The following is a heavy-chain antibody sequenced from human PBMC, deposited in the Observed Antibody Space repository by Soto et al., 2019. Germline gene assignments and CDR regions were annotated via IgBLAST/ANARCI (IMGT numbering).Heavy chain of an antibody. CDR1: GGSISSSSYY. CDR3: ARLRSRRSWYYFDY. D-gene: IGHD6-13*01. J-gene: IGHJ4*02. CDR2: IYYSGST. Sequence: SETLSLTCTVSGGSISSSSYYWGWIRQPPGKGLEWIGSIYYSGSTYYNPSLKSRVTISVDTSKNQFSLKLSSVTAADTAVYYCARLRSRRSWYYFDYWGQGTLVTVSS. V-gene: IGHV4-39*01.